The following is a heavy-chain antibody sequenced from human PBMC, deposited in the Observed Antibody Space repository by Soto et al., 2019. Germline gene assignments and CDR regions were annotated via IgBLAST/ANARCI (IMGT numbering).Heavy chain of an antibody. D-gene: IGHD3-9*01. CDR2: IIPIFGTA. J-gene: IGHJ4*02. Sequence: SVKVSCKASGGTFSSYAISWVRQAPGQGLEWMGGIIPIFGTANYAQKFQGRVKITADESTSTAYMELRSLRTEDTALYYCARGPYYDILTGYLGYWGQGTLVTVSS. CDR1: GGTFSSYA. V-gene: IGHV1-69*13. CDR3: ARGPYYDILTGYLGY.